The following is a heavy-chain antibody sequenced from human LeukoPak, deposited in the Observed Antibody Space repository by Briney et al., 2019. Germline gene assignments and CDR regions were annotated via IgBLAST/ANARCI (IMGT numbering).Heavy chain of an antibody. V-gene: IGHV3-9*01. D-gene: IGHD1-14*01. Sequence: GGSLRLSCTASGFTFDDYAMHWVRQAPGKGLEWVSGISWNSGIIGSADSVKGRFTISRDNAKNSLYLQMNSLRTEDTAFYYCAREGGITFDYWGQGTLVTVSS. J-gene: IGHJ4*02. CDR1: GFTFDDYA. CDR3: AREGGITFDY. CDR2: ISWNSGII.